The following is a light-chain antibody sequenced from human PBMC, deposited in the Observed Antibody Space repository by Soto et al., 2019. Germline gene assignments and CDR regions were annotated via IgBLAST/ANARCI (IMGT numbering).Light chain of an antibody. V-gene: IGKV4-1*01. CDR1: QSVLYSSNNKNY. Sequence: DIVMTQSPDSLAVSPGERATINCKSSQSVLYSSNNKNYLAWYQQKPGQPPKLLIYWASTRESGVPDRFSGSGSGTDFTLTISSLQAEDVAVYYCQQYYSTPLPFGGGTKVEIK. CDR2: WAS. J-gene: IGKJ4*01. CDR3: QQYYSTPLP.